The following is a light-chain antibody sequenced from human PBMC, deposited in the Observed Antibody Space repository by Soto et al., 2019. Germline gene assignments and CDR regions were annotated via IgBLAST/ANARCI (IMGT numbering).Light chain of an antibody. CDR3: SSYTSSTPYV. CDR1: SSDVGGYNY. V-gene: IGLV2-14*01. J-gene: IGLJ1*01. Sequence: QSALTQPASVSGSPGQSITISCTGTSSDVGGYNYVSWYQQHPGKAPKLMIYEVSNRPSGVSKRFSGSKSGNTASLTISGLQAEDEADYYCSSYTSSTPYVFGTGTKLTVL. CDR2: EVS.